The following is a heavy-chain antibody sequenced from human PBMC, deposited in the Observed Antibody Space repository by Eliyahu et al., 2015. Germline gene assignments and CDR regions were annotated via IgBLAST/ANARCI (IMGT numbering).Heavy chain of an antibody. D-gene: IGHD2-21*01. J-gene: IGHJ3*02. CDR3: ARSFVVVIAIYAFDI. V-gene: IGHV1-69*01. Sequence: APGDGREWMGGIFPIFGTANDAQKFQGRVTITADESTSTAYMELSSLRSEDTAVYYCARSFVVVIAIYAFDIWGQGTMVTVSS. CDR2: IFPIFGTA.